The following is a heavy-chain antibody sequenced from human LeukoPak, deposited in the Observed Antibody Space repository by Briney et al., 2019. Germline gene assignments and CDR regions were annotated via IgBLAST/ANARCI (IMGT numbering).Heavy chain of an antibody. CDR3: ASGEVAAYYYYYYMDV. J-gene: IGHJ6*03. V-gene: IGHV1-69*05. CDR2: IIPIFGTA. CDR1: GGTFSSYA. D-gene: IGHD3-10*01. Sequence: SVKVSCKASGGTFSSYAISWVRQAPGQGLEWMGGIIPIFGTANYAQKFQGRVTITTDESTSTAYMELSSLRSEDTAVYYCASGEVAAYYYYYYMDVWGKGTTVTVSS.